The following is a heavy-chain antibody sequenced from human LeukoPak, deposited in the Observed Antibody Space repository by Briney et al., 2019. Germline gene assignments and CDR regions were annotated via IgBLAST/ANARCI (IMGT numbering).Heavy chain of an antibody. V-gene: IGHV4-59*01. CDR2: IYYSGST. Sequence: KTSETLSLTCTVSGGSISSYYWSWIRQPPGKGLEWIGYIYYSGSTNYNPSLKSRVTISVDTSKNQSSLKLSSVTAADTAVYYCARGSWSPLNWFDPWGQGTLVTVSS. CDR1: GGSISSYY. J-gene: IGHJ5*02. D-gene: IGHD6-13*01. CDR3: ARGSWSPLNWFDP.